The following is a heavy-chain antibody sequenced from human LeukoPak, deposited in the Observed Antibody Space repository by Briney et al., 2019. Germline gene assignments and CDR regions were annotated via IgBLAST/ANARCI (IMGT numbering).Heavy chain of an antibody. CDR3: ASLYIDDY. J-gene: IGHJ4*02. CDR2: ISSSSSYI. CDR1: GFTFSSYS. Sequence: GGSLRLSCAASGFTFSSYSMNWVRQAPGKGLEWVSSISSSSSYIHYADSVKGRFTISRDNAKNSLYLQMNSLRAEDTAVYYCASLYIDDYWGQGTLVTVSS. V-gene: IGHV3-21*01.